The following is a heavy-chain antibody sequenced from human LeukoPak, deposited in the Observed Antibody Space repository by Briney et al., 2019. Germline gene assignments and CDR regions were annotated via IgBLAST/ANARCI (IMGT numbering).Heavy chain of an antibody. D-gene: IGHD6-6*01. CDR3: AINVDSSAD. CDR1: GLTLSDHY. Sequence: GGSLRLSCSALGLTLSDHYMDWVRQAPGKGLERVGRIRNKANSYTTEYAASVKGRFTISRDDSKNSLYLQMNSLKTEDTAVYYCAINVDSSADWGQGTLVTVSS. J-gene: IGHJ4*02. V-gene: IGHV3-72*01. CDR2: IRNKANSYTT.